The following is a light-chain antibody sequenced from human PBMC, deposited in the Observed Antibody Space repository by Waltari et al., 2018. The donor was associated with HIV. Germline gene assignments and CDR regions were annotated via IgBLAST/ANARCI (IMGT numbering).Light chain of an antibody. CDR3: MHDQQSPV. CDR1: QSLLHSNGQTY. V-gene: IGKV2-28*01. Sequence: MIQFPDFLVVRPGESTPISSRFSQSLLHSNGQTYLDWYGQRPGQAPELLVYLGSRRASGVPDRITGSGSGTDFILRISRGEAEDVGIYYCMHDQQSPVFSQGTKVEVK. CDR2: LGS. J-gene: IGKJ1*01.